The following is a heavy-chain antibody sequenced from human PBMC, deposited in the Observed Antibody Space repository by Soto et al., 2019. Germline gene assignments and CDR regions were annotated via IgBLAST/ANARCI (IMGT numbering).Heavy chain of an antibody. Sequence: GWSLRLSCAASGFTFSSYAMSWVRQAPGKGLEWVSAISGSGGSTYYADSVRGRFTISRDNSKNTLYLQMNSLRAEDTAVYYCAKDDGKLTIFGVVIIDFDYWGTGT. V-gene: IGHV3-23*01. CDR2: ISGSGGST. D-gene: IGHD3-3*01. CDR1: GFTFSSYA. J-gene: IGHJ4*02. CDR3: AKDDGKLTIFGVVIIDFDY.